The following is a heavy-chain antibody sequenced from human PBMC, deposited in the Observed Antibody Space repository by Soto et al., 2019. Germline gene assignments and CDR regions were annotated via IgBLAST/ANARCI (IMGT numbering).Heavy chain of an antibody. CDR1: GYTFTSYG. D-gene: IGHD3-22*01. CDR2: ISAYNGNT. V-gene: IGHV1-18*01. J-gene: IGHJ3*02. CDR3: ASGGSYFYDSSGSAFDI. Sequence: ASVKVSCKASGYTFTSYGISWVRQAPGQGLEWMGWISAYNGNTNYAQKLQGRVTMTTDTSTSTAYMELRSLRSDDTAVYYCASGGSYFYDSSGSAFDIWGQGTMVTVSS.